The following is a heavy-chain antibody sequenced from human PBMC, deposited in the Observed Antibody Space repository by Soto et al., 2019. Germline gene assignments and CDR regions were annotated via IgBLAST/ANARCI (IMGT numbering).Heavy chain of an antibody. CDR3: ARSGLVWFGELSPTFDF. CDR1: GFRFTNYG. V-gene: IGHV1-18*01. Sequence: ASVKVSCKTSGFRFTNYGFTWVRQAPGQGLEWMGWITPNNEDTHYAQKFQGRVTITADESTSTAYMELSSLRSEDTAIYYCARSGLVWFGELSPTFDFWGQGTLVTVSS. J-gene: IGHJ4*02. CDR2: ITPNNEDT. D-gene: IGHD3-10*01.